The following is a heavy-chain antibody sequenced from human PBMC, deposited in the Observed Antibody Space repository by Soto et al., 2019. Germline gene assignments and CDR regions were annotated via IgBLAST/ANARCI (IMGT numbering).Heavy chain of an antibody. V-gene: IGHV1-18*01. CDR3: VRCYCSVGSCYACWHFDL. J-gene: IGHJ2*01. D-gene: IGHD2-15*01. Sequence: QVQLVKSGGEVKKPGASVKVSCQASGYTFSDYAISWVRQAPGHGLEWMGWISASTRNTDQAQNFQGRVIMTLDTSTNTAYMELRSLRSDDTAVYSCVRCYCSVGSCYACWHFDLWGRGTLVTVSS. CDR2: ISASTRNT. CDR1: GYTFSDYA.